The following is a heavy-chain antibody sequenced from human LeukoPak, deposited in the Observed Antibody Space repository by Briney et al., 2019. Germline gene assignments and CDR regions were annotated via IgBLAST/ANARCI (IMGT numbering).Heavy chain of an antibody. CDR3: ASETPILVN. Sequence: SETLSLTCTVSGGSISNYYYSWIRQPPGKGLEWIGYLHYSGSTNYNPSLKGRVTMSVDTSKNQFSLKLSSVTAADTAVYYCASETPILVNWGQGTLVTVSS. CDR1: GGSISNYY. V-gene: IGHV4-59*08. J-gene: IGHJ4*02. CDR2: LHYSGST.